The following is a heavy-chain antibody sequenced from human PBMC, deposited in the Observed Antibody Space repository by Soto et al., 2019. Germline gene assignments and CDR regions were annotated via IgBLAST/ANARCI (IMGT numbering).Heavy chain of an antibody. CDR3: ARVFGFGGMDA. CDR2: IYYSGST. J-gene: IGHJ6*02. CDR1: GGSISNYY. Sequence: SETLSLTGTISGGSISNYYWSWIRQPPGKGLEGRGDIYYSGSTNYNPSLQSRVTISVDTSKNQFSRKLSSVTAADTAVYYCARVFGFGGMDAWGQGTTVTVSS. D-gene: IGHD3-10*01. V-gene: IGHV4-59*12.